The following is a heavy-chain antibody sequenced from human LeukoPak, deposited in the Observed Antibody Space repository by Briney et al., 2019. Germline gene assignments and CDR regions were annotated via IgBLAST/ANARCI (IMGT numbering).Heavy chain of an antibody. D-gene: IGHD5-24*01. Sequence: GASVKVSCKASGGTFSTYAITWVRQAPGQGLEWMGRILPIFDMANYAQKLQGRVTITADKSTRTAYMELSSLRSDDTAVYYCARDGGWLQTQNHYYYHGMDVWGQGTTVTVSS. CDR1: GGTFSTYA. J-gene: IGHJ6*02. CDR3: ARDGGWLQTQNHYYYHGMDV. V-gene: IGHV1-69*04. CDR2: ILPIFDMA.